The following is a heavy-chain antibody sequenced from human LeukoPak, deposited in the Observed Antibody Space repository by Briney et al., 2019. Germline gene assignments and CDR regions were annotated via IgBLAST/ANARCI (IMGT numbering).Heavy chain of an antibody. D-gene: IGHD6-13*01. J-gene: IGHJ4*02. V-gene: IGHV4-59*01. CDR3: ARGLPARYSSSWYSFDY. CDR1: GGSISSYY. Sequence: SETLSLTCTVSGGSISSYYWSWIRQPPGKGLEWNGYIYYSGSTNYNPSLKSRVTISVDTSKNQFSLKLSSVTAADTAVYYCARGLPARYSSSWYSFDYWGQGTLVTVSS. CDR2: IYYSGST.